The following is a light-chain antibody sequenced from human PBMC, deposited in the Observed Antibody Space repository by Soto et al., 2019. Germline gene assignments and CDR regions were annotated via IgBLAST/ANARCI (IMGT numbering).Light chain of an antibody. Sequence: EIVLTQSPGTLSLSPGERATLSCRASQSVSSSYLAWYQQKPGQAPRLLIYVASSRATGIPDRFSGSGSGTDVTLTISRLEPEDFAVYYCQQYGSSPRGTFGQGTKVEIK. J-gene: IGKJ1*01. CDR2: VAS. CDR3: QQYGSSPRGT. CDR1: QSVSSSY. V-gene: IGKV3-20*01.